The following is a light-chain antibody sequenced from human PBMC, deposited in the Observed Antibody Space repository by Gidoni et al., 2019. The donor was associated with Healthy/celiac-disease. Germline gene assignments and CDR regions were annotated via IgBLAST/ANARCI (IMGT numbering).Light chain of an antibody. J-gene: IGKJ4*01. Sequence: EIVLTQSPATLSLSPGERDTLSCRASQSVRSYLAWYQQNPGQAPRLLIYDASNRATGIPPRFSGSGSGTDFTLTISSLEPEDFAVYYCQQRSNWPSFGGGTKVEIK. CDR3: QQRSNWPS. CDR1: QSVRSY. V-gene: IGKV3-11*01. CDR2: DAS.